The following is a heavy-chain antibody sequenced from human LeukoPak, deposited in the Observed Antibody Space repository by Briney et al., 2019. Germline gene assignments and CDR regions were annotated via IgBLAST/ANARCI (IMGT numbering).Heavy chain of an antibody. V-gene: IGHV3-21*01. Sequence: GGSLRLSCAASGFTFSSNAMTWVRQAPRKGLEWVPTITGSSTFISYAESVKGRFTISRDNARNSLYLQMHSLRAEDTAIYYCARRDRAVAGGEDYFFDSWGQGAPVTVSS. CDR3: ARRDRAVAGGEDYFFDS. D-gene: IGHD6-19*01. CDR1: GFTFSSNA. CDR2: ITGSSTFI. J-gene: IGHJ4*02.